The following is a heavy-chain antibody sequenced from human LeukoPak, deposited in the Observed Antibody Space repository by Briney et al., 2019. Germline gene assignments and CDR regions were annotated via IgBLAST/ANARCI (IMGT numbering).Heavy chain of an antibody. J-gene: IGHJ3*02. CDR3: ARDGDSSGYYAAFDI. Sequence: GGSLRLSCAASGVTFSSYSMNWVRQAPGKGLEWLSYISSSSSIIYYADSVKGRFTISRDNAKNSLYLQMNSLRDEDTAVYYCARDGDSSGYYAAFDIWGQGTMVTVSS. V-gene: IGHV3-48*02. D-gene: IGHD3-22*01. CDR2: ISSSSSII. CDR1: GVTFSSYS.